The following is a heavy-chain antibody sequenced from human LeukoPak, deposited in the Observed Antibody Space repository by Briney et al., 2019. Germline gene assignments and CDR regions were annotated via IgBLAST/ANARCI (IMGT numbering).Heavy chain of an antibody. V-gene: IGHV3-7*01. CDR3: SRALEV. Sequence: PGGSLRLSCEVSGFMFRTYWMDWVRHAPGRGLEWVANISQDGSEKYYVDSVKGRFTISRDNTKNSLYLQMNGLNAEDTAVFYFSRALEVWGKGTTVTVS. CDR1: GFMFRTYW. CDR2: ISQDGSEK. J-gene: IGHJ6*03.